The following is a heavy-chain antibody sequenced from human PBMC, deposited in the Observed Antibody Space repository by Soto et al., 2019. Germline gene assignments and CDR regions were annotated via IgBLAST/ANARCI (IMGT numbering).Heavy chain of an antibody. D-gene: IGHD2-2*01. V-gene: IGHV4-31*03. CDR2: VYYSGSS. Sequence: PSETLSLTCTVSGDSISGGASFWSWIRQPPGKGLEWIANVYYSGSSYYNPSLKSRLTISVDTTNNQFSLQLKSMTAADTAVYYCAKLSCTSSTCYFPGWFDPWGQGTLVTVSS. CDR1: GDSISGGASF. J-gene: IGHJ5*02. CDR3: AKLSCTSSTCYFPGWFDP.